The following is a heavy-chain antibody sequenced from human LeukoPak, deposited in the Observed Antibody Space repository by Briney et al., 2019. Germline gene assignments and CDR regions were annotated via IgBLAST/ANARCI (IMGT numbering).Heavy chain of an antibody. V-gene: IGHV4-31*03. D-gene: IGHD2-21*01. CDR1: GGSISSSSYY. J-gene: IGHJ6*02. CDR2: IYYSGST. CDR3: ARGWWLLNYYGMDV. Sequence: SETLSLTCTVSGGSISSSSYYWSWIRQHPGTGLEWIGYIYYSGSTYYNPSLKSRVTISVDTSKNQFSLKLSSVTAADTAVYYCARGWWLLNYYGMDVWGQGTTVTVSS.